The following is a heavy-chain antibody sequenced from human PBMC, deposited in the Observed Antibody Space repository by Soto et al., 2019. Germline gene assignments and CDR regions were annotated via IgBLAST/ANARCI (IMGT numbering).Heavy chain of an antibody. Sequence: TSETLSLTCRVTGGSISSRSYYWARLRQPPGRGLEWIGSIYYSGSTYYNPSLKSRVTISVDTSKNQFSLKLSSVTAADTAVYYCARRLLLWFGELLIGWVDPWGQRTLVTVSS. CDR1: GGSISSRSYY. CDR3: ARRLLLWFGELLIGWVDP. CDR2: IYYSGST. V-gene: IGHV4-39*01. J-gene: IGHJ5*02. D-gene: IGHD3-10*01.